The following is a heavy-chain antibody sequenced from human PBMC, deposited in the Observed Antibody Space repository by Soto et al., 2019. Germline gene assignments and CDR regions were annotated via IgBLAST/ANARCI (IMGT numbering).Heavy chain of an antibody. CDR1: GGSVSSGSYY. CDR2: IYYSGST. V-gene: IGHV4-61*01. D-gene: IGHD3-22*01. J-gene: IGHJ4*02. CDR3: AGEGDYDSSMTS. Sequence: ETLSLTCTVSGGSVSSGSYYWSWIRQPPGKGLEWIGYIYYSGSTNYNPSLKSRVTISVDTSKNQFSLKLSSVTAADTAVYYCAGEGDYDSSMTSGGKEPLVPVSS.